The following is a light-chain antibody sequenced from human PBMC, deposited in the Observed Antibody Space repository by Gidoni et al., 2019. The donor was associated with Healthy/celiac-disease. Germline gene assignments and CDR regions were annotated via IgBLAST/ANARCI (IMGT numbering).Light chain of an antibody. CDR1: KRVSSN. CDR3: QQYNNWPPYT. CDR2: GAS. J-gene: IGKJ2*01. Sequence: IVMTHSPATLSVSPGERATLSCRASKRVSSNLAWYQQKPGQAPRLLIYGASTRATGIPARFSGSGSGTEFTLTISSLQSEDFAVYYCQQYNNWPPYTFXXXTKLEIK. V-gene: IGKV3-15*01.